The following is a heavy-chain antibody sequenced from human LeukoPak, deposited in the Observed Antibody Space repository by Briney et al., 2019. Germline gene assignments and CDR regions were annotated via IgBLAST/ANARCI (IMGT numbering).Heavy chain of an antibody. CDR1: GASISSYY. D-gene: IGHD4-17*01. V-gene: IGHV4-59*08. Sequence: SETLSPTCNVSGASISSYYWSWIRQPPGKGLEWIGYVYYSGSTDFNPSLKSRVSMSVDRSKNHFSLNLTNVAAADTAVYFCARHSSDYYSFDYWGQGTLVTVSS. CDR3: ARHSSDYYSFDY. CDR2: VYYSGST. J-gene: IGHJ4*02.